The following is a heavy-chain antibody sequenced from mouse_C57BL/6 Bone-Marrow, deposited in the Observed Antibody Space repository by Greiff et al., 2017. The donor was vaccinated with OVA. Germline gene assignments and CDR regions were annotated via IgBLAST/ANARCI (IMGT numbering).Heavy chain of an antibody. CDR1: GFNIKDDY. D-gene: IGHD1-1*01. V-gene: IGHV14-4*01. Sequence: VQLQQSGAELVRPGASVKLSCTASGFNIKDDYMHWVKQRPEQGLEWIGWIDPENGDTEYASKFQGKATITADTPSNTAYLQLSSLTSEDTAVYYCTDYYGSSPYAMDYWGQGTSVTVSS. CDR2: IDPENGDT. CDR3: TDYYGSSPYAMDY. J-gene: IGHJ4*01.